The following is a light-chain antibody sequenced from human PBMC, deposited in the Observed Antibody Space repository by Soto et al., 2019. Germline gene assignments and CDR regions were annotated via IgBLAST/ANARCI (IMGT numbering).Light chain of an antibody. J-gene: IGLJ2*01. CDR2: SNN. CDR3: AAWDDSLNGVV. Sequence: QSVLTQPPSASGTPGPRVTISCSGRSSNIGSNTVNWYQQLPGTAPKLLIYSNNQRPSGVPDRFSGSKSGTSASLAISGLQSEDEADYYCAAWDDSLNGVVFGGGTKVTVL. CDR1: SSNIGSNT. V-gene: IGLV1-44*01.